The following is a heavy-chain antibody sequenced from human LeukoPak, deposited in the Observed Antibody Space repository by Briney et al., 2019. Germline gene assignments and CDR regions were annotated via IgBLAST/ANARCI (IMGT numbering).Heavy chain of an antibody. CDR2: VYYSGST. CDR3: ARQDSYYPYYFDY. J-gene: IGHJ4*02. V-gene: IGHV4-39*01. D-gene: IGHD3-10*01. Sequence: PSETLSLTCTVSGGSISSSSYYWGWIRQPAGKGLEWIGRVYYSGSTYCNPSLKSRVTISVDTSKNQFSLKLSSVTAADTAVYYCARQDSYYPYYFDYWGQGTLVTVSS. CDR1: GGSISSSSYY.